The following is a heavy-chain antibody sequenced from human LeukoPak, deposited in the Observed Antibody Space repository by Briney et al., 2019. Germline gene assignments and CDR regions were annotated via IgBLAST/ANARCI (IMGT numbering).Heavy chain of an antibody. Sequence: ASVKVSCKASGGTFSSYAISWVRQAPGQGLEWMGWINPNSGGTNYAQKFQGRVTMTRDTSISTAYMGLSRLRSDDTAVYYCARVLRSNWYFDLWGRGTLVTVSS. V-gene: IGHV1-2*02. J-gene: IGHJ2*01. CDR1: GGTFSSYA. CDR2: INPNSGGT. D-gene: IGHD3/OR15-3a*01. CDR3: ARVLRSNWYFDL.